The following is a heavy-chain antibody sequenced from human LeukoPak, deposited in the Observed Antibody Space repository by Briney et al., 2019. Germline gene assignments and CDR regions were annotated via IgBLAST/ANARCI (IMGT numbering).Heavy chain of an antibody. D-gene: IGHD6-6*01. V-gene: IGHV4-59*01. CDR1: GDSISEYY. CDR2: IYASGNT. CDR3: ASQEVEYSSSYWFDP. J-gene: IGHJ5*02. Sequence: SETLSLTCSVSGDSISEYYWSWIRQPPGKGLEWIGYIYASGNTNYNPSLKSRVTLSLDTSKNQFSLKMTSVTAADTAIYYCASQEVEYSSSYWFDPWGQGTLVTVSS.